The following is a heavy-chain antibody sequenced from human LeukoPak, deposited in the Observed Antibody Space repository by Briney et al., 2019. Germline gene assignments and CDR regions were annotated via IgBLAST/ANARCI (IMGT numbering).Heavy chain of an antibody. CDR3: SKEGSPPSDYMDV. CDR1: GCTFSSNA. CDR2: IIPIFGTA. Sequence: SVNLSCKCTGCTFSSNAISWVRHAHAPGLELMGVIIPIFGTANYAQKFQGRFTITADKSTSTAYMELSSLRAEDTAVYYCSKEGSPPSDYMDVWGKGTTVTIFS. V-gene: IGHV1-69*06. J-gene: IGHJ6*03.